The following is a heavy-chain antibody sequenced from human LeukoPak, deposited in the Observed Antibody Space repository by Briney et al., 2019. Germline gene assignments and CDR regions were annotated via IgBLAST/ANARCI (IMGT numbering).Heavy chain of an antibody. V-gene: IGHV3-23*01. Sequence: PGGSLRLSCAASGFTFSSYAMSWVRQAPGKGLEWVSAISGSGGSTYYADSVKGRFTISRDNSKNTLYLQMNSLRAEDTAVYYCVKDGYSGSYYDFDYWGQGTLVTVSS. CDR2: ISGSGGST. CDR1: GFTFSSYA. D-gene: IGHD1-26*01. CDR3: VKDGYSGSYYDFDY. J-gene: IGHJ4*02.